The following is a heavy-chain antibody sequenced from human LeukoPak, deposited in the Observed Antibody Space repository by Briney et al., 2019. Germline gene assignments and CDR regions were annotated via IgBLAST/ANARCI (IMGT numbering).Heavy chain of an antibody. CDR1: GGSISSYY. Sequence: PSETLSLTCTVSGGSISSYYWSWIRQPPGKGLEWIGYIYYSGSTNYNPSLKSRVTISVDTSKNQFSLKLSPVTAADTAVYYCARDRGVGATDYWGQGTLVTDSS. V-gene: IGHV4-59*01. J-gene: IGHJ4*02. D-gene: IGHD1-26*01. CDR3: ARDRGVGATDY. CDR2: IYYSGST.